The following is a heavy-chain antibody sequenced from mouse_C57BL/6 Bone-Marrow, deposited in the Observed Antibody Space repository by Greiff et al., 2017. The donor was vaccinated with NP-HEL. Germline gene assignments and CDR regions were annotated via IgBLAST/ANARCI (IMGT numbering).Heavy chain of an antibody. Sequence: QVQLQQSGAELVRPGTSVKVSCKASGYAFTNYLIEWVKQRPGQGLEWIGVINPGSGGTNYNEKFKGKATLTADKSSSTAYMQLSSLTSEDSAVYFCARGDYYGSSGYFDVWGTGTTVTVSS. V-gene: IGHV1-54*01. J-gene: IGHJ1*03. CDR1: GYAFTNYL. CDR2: INPGSGGT. D-gene: IGHD1-1*01. CDR3: ARGDYYGSSGYFDV.